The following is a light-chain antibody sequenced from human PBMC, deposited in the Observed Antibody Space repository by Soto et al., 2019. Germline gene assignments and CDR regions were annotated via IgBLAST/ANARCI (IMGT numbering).Light chain of an antibody. Sequence: DIQITQSPSTLSGSVVDRVTITCRASQTISSWLAWYQQKPGKAPKLLIYKASTLKSVVPSRFSGSGSGTEFTLTISSLQPDDFATYYCQHYNSYSEALGQGTKVDIK. CDR3: QHYNSYSEA. CDR1: QTISSW. J-gene: IGKJ1*01. V-gene: IGKV1-5*03. CDR2: KAS.